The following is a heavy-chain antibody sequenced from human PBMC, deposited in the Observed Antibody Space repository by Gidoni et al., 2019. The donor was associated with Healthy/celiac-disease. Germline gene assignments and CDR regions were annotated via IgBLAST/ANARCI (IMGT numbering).Heavy chain of an antibody. Sequence: QVQLQQWGAGLLKPSETLSLTCAVYGGSFSGYYWRWIRQPPGKGMEWIGEINHSGSTNYNPSLKSRVTISVDTSKNQFSLKLSSVTAADTAVYYCARATPYAYGCSSTSCSDGVIRGPPRFDYWGQGTLVTVSS. D-gene: IGHD2-2*01. CDR3: ARATPYAYGCSSTSCSDGVIRGPPRFDY. J-gene: IGHJ4*02. CDR2: INHSGST. V-gene: IGHV4-34*01. CDR1: GGSFSGYY.